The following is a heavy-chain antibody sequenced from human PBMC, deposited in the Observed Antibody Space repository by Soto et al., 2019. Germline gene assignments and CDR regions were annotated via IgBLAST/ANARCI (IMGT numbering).Heavy chain of an antibody. D-gene: IGHD2-2*03. CDR1: GYTLTELS. V-gene: IGHV1-24*01. CDR3: ATLGYCSSTSCFYYYYGMDV. Sequence: ASVKVSCKVSGYTLTELSMHWVRQAPGKGLEWMGGFDPEDGETIYAQKFQGRVTMTEDTSTDTAYMELSGLRSEDTAVYYCATLGYCSSTSCFYYYYGMDVWGQGTTVTVSS. J-gene: IGHJ6*02. CDR2: FDPEDGET.